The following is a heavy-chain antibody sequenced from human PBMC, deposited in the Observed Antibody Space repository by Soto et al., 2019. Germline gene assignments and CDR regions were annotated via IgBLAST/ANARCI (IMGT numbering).Heavy chain of an antibody. CDR2: ISAYNGNT. CDR1: GYTFTSYG. D-gene: IGHD3-22*01. J-gene: IGHJ4*02. V-gene: IGHV1-18*01. Sequence: QVQLVQSGAEVKKPGASVKVSCKASGYTFTSYGISWVRQAPGQALEGMGWISAYNGNTNYAQKLQGRATMTTDTSTSTSYMELRSLRSDDTAVYYCARRKAYYYDNSGTKDYFDYWGQGTLVTDSS. CDR3: ARRKAYYYDNSGTKDYFDY.